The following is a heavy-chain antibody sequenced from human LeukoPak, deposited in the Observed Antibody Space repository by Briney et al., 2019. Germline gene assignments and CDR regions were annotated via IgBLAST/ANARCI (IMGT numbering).Heavy chain of an antibody. Sequence: GGSLRLSCAASGFTFSSYSMNWVRQAPGKGLEWVSSISSSSSYIYYADSVKGRFSISRDNSKNTLYLQLNTLRAEDTAVYFCAKDRGSCSGTTCALDYWGQGTLVTVSP. CDR3: AKDRGSCSGTTCALDY. CDR1: GFTFSSYS. D-gene: IGHD2-2*03. CDR2: ISSSSSYI. V-gene: IGHV3-21*04. J-gene: IGHJ4*02.